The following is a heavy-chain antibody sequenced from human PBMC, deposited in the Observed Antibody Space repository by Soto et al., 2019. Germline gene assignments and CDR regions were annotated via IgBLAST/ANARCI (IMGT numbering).Heavy chain of an antibody. CDR2: IIPIFGTA. J-gene: IGHJ6*02. CDR1: GGTFSSYA. V-gene: IGHV1-69*01. CDR3: ARDRGTIFSGYGPPYYYYYGMDV. Sequence: QVQLVQSGAEVKKPGSSVKVSCKASGGTFSSYAISWVRQAPGQGLEWMGGIIPIFGTANYAQKFQGRVTSTADESTSTAYMELSSLRSEDTAVYYCARDRGTIFSGYGPPYYYYYGMDVWGQGTTVTVSS. D-gene: IGHD5-12*01.